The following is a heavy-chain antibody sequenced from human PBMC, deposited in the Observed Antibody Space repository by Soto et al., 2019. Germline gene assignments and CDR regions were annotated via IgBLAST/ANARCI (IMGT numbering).Heavy chain of an antibody. CDR2: INPNSGGT. V-gene: IGHV1-2*04. D-gene: IGHD6-13*01. Sequence: ASVKVSCKASGYTFTGYYMHWVRQAPGQGLEWMGWINPNSGGTNYAQKFQGWVTMTRDTSISTAYMELSRLRSDDTAVYYCARAGYSSSWHTYYYYMDVWAKGTTVTVSS. J-gene: IGHJ6*03. CDR1: GYTFTGYY. CDR3: ARAGYSSSWHTYYYYMDV.